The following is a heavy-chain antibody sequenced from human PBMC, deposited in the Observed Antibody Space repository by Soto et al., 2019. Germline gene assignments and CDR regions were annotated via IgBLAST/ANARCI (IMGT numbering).Heavy chain of an antibody. Sequence: EVQLVESGGGLVKPGGSLRLSCAASRFTFSTYSMNWVRQAPGKGLEWVSSISSSSSYIKYADSVKGRFTISRDNAKNSLYRQMNSLRGEDTAVYYCARVQGGCRGGTCYGFDYWGQGTLVTGSS. CDR3: ARVQGGCRGGTCYGFDY. J-gene: IGHJ4*02. CDR1: RFTFSTYS. D-gene: IGHD2-15*01. CDR2: ISSSSSYI. V-gene: IGHV3-21*01.